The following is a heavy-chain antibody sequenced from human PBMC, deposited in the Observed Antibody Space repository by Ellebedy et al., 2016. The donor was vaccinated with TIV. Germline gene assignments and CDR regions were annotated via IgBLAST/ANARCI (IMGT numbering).Heavy chain of an antibody. CDR2: ISAYNGNT. V-gene: IGHV1-18*01. CDR1: RYTFTSYG. J-gene: IGHJ5*02. D-gene: IGHD3-10*01. Sequence: ASVKVSCKASRYTFTSYGISWVRQAPGQGLEWMGWISAYNGNTNYAQKLQGRVTMTTDTSTSTAYMELRSLKSDDTAVYYCARDQEASQYYYGSGTYIVWFDPWGPGTLVTVSS. CDR3: ARDQEASQYYYGSGTYIVWFDP.